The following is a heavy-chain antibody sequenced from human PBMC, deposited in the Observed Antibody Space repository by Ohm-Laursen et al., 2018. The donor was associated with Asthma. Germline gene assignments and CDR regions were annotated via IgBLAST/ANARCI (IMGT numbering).Heavy chain of an antibody. Sequence: SLRLSCTASGFTFSDYFMHWVRQGPGEGLVWISHIFPDGRRTNYADSVKGRFTISRDDAKNTLYLQMNSLGADDTAVYYCARGNLEGLQWGQGTLVTVSS. J-gene: IGHJ4*02. CDR2: IFPDGRRT. V-gene: IGHV3-74*01. CDR1: GFTFSDYF. CDR3: ARGNLEGLQ. D-gene: IGHD5-24*01.